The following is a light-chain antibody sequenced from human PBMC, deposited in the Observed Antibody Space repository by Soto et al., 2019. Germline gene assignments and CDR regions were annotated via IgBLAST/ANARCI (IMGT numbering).Light chain of an antibody. CDR1: QSVGSY. Sequence: EIEVTQSPATLSLSPGERATLSCRTSQSVGSYLAWYQKKPGQAPRLLIYDASNRATGIPARFSGGGSGREDTLTISSIQPEEVVVYYCQQRSNWPPPTFGGGTKVEI. V-gene: IGKV3-11*02. J-gene: IGKJ4*01. CDR2: DAS. CDR3: QQRSNWPPPT.